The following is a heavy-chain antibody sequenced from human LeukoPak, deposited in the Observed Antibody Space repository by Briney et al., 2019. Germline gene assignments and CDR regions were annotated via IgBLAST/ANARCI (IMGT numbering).Heavy chain of an antibody. CDR1: GGSISSSSYY. CDR3: ARAPYYYDSSGYYVGNWFDP. J-gene: IGHJ5*02. V-gene: IGHV4-39*07. D-gene: IGHD3-22*01. CDR2: IYYSGST. Sequence: SETLSLTCTVSGGSISSSSYYWGWIRQPPGKGLEWIGSIYYSGSTYYNPSLKSRVTISVDMSKNQFSLKLSSVTAADTAVYYCARAPYYYDSSGYYVGNWFDPWGQGTLVTVSS.